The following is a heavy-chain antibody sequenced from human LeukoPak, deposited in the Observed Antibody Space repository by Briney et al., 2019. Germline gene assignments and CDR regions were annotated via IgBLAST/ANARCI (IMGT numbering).Heavy chain of an antibody. Sequence: VSVKVSCKASGYTFTSYGISWVRQAPGQGLEWMGWISAYNGNTNYAQKLQGRVTMTTDTSTSTAYMELRSLRSDDTAVYYCARVREHCGGDCYPVDYWGQGTLVTVSS. CDR1: GYTFTSYG. D-gene: IGHD2-21*02. CDR2: ISAYNGNT. CDR3: ARVREHCGGDCYPVDY. J-gene: IGHJ4*02. V-gene: IGHV1-18*01.